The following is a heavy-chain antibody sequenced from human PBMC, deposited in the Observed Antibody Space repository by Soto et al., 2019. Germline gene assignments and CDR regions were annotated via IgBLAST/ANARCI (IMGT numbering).Heavy chain of an antibody. J-gene: IGHJ6*02. CDR2: IIPILGIA. Sequence: QVQLVQSGAEVKKPGSSVKVSCKASGGTFSSYTISWVRQAPGQGLEWMGRIIPILGIANYAQKFQGRVTITADKSTSTAYMELSSLRSEDTAVYYCARDLATMGYYYGMDVWGQGTTVTVSS. CDR3: ARDLATMGYYYGMDV. D-gene: IGHD3-10*01. CDR1: GGTFSSYT. V-gene: IGHV1-69*08.